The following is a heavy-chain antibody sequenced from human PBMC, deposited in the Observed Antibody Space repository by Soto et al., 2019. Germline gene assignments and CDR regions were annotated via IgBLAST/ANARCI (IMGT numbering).Heavy chain of an antibody. J-gene: IGHJ5*02. CDR3: ARDPGAAAGTNWFDP. CDR2: IYYSGST. V-gene: IGHV4-59*01. CDR1: GGSISSYY. D-gene: IGHD6-13*01. Sequence: SETLSLTCTVSGGSISSYYWSWIRKPPGKGLEWIGYIYYSGSTNYNPSLKSRVTISVDTSKNQFSLKLSSVTAADTAVYYCARDPGAAAGTNWFDPWGQGTLVTVSS.